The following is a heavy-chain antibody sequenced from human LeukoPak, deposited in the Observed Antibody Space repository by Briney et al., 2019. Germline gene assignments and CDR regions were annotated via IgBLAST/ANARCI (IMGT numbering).Heavy chain of an antibody. J-gene: IGHJ4*02. V-gene: IGHV5-51*01. CDR3: AGPGSGSYVPYY. CDR2: IYPGDSDT. D-gene: IGHD1-26*01. CDR1: GYSFTNSW. Sequence: GESLKISCKVSGYSFTNSWIAWVRQMPGKGLEWMGIIYPGDSDTRYSPSFQGQVTISADKSINTAYLQWSSLKASDTAMYYCAGPGSGSYVPYYWGQGTLVTVSS.